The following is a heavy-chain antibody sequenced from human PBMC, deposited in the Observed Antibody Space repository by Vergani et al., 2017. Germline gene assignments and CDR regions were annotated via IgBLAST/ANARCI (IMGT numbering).Heavy chain of an antibody. J-gene: IGHJ6*03. D-gene: IGHD3-10*01. V-gene: IGHV1-69*01. Sequence: QVQLVQSGAEVKKPGSSVKVSCKASGGTFSSYAISWVRQAPGQGLEWMGGIIPIFGTANYAQKFQGRVTITADESTSTAYMELSSLRSEDTAVYYCARAGGVYQPLLYAGSLANYYYYYYMDVWGKGTTVTVSS. CDR1: GGTFSSYA. CDR2: IIPIFGTA. CDR3: ARAGGVYQPLLYAGSLANYYYYYYMDV.